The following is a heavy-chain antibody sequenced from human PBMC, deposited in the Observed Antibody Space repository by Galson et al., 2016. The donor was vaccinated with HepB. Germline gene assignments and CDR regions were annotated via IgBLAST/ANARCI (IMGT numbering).Heavy chain of an antibody. J-gene: IGHJ4*02. CDR3: ARGGIRARV. CDR1: DDSISSYY. CDR2: IYSRGRS. V-gene: IGHV4-59*12. D-gene: IGHD3-16*01. Sequence: ETLSLTCTVSDDSISSYYWSWIRQPPGKGLQWIGYIYSRGRSYYNPSLKSRVTISADWSKNQFSLNLTSVTAADTAVYYCARGGIRARVWGRGTLAAVSS.